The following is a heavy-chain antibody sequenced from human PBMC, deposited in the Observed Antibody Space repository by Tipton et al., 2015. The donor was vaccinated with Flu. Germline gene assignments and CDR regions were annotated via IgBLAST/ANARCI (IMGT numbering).Heavy chain of an antibody. CDR3: PRGLKKNSGRGGSLELFDN. J-gene: IGHJ4*02. V-gene: IGHV1-8*01. CDR1: GYTFTNYD. CDR2: MNPNSGNT. Sequence: QVQLVQSGAEAKKPGASVKVSCKASGYTFTNYDINWVRQATGQGLEWMGWMNPNSGNTGYAQKFQGRVTMTRNTSISTASMELSSRSPEDTAVYYRPRGLKKNSGRGGSLELFDNWSQGTLVIVSS. D-gene: IGHD3-16*01.